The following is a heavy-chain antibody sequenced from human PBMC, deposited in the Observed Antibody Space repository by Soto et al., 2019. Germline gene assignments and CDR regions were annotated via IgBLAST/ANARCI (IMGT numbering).Heavy chain of an antibody. CDR2: INPSGGST. D-gene: IGHD3-3*01. CDR3: AREYYDFWSGYDRVYYYYGMDV. J-gene: IGHJ6*02. Sequence: GASVKVSCKASGYTFTSYYMHWVRQAPGQGLEWMGIINPSGGSTSYAQKFQGRVTMTRDTSTSTVYMELSSLRSEDTAVYYCAREYYDFWSGYDRVYYYYGMDVWGQGTTVTVSS. CDR1: GYTFTSYY. V-gene: IGHV1-46*01.